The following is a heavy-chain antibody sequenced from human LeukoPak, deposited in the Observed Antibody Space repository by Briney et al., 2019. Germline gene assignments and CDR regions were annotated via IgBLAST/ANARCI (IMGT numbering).Heavy chain of an antibody. V-gene: IGHV3-43*02. CDR2: ITGDGGTT. J-gene: IGHJ4*02. CDR3: ANGHFGAGHC. Sequence: PGGSLRLSCAASGFTFADFTRDWVRQPPGRGLQWVSLITGDGGTTSYAGSVKGRFTISRDNSKNSLYLHMNSLRNEDTALYYCANGHFGAGHCLGQGTLVTVSS. CDR1: GFTFADFT. D-gene: IGHD3-3*01.